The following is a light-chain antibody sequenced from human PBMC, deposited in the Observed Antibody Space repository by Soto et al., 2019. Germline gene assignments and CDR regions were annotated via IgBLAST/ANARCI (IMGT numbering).Light chain of an antibody. CDR1: QSVSNY. J-gene: IGKJ3*01. V-gene: IGKV3-11*01. CDR3: QQRSNWPFT. CDR2: GAS. Sequence: DIVLTQSPTTLSLSPGERATLSCRASQSVSNYLAWYQQKPGQAPRLLIYGASNRATGVPARFSGSGSRTDFTLTISSLEPEDFAVYYCQQRSNWPFTFGPGTTVDIK.